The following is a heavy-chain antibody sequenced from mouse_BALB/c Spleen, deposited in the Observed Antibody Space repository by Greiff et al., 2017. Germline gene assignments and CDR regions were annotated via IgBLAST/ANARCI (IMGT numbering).Heavy chain of an antibody. CDR3: ARDYGYDGGFAY. CDR2: ISNGGGST. J-gene: IGHJ3*01. V-gene: IGHV5-12-2*01. CDR1: GFTFSSYT. Sequence: EVHLVESGGGLVQPGGSLKLSCAASGFTFSSYTMSWVRQTPEKRLEWVAYISNGGGSTYYPDTVKGRFTISRDNAKNTLYLQMSSLKSEDTAMYYCARDYGYDGGFAYWGQGTLVTVSA. D-gene: IGHD2-2*01.